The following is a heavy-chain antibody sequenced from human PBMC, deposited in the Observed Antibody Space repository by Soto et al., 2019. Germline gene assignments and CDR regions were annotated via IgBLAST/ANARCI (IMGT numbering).Heavy chain of an antibody. CDR2: IYPGDSDI. CDR1: GYSFTSYW. D-gene: IGHD3-9*01. Sequence: PGEPLKISCKGSGYSFTSYWIGWVRQMPGKGLEWMGIIYPGDSDIRYSPSFQGQVTISADKSISTAYLQWSSLKASDTAMYYCARHGATYYGILTGYPTPYYYYGMDVWGQGTTVTVSS. J-gene: IGHJ6*02. CDR3: ARHGATYYGILTGYPTPYYYYGMDV. V-gene: IGHV5-51*01.